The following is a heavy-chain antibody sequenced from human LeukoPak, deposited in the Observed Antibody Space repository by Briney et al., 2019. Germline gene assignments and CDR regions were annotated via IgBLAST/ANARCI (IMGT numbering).Heavy chain of an antibody. CDR3: TREGYGRSGYFIDF. D-gene: IGHD3-3*01. CDR2: IYPNGRT. J-gene: IGHJ4*02. Sequence: SETLSLTCTVSSGSITDSCWSWFRQAPGKGLEWLGFIYPNGRTEYNPSLMSRVTFSVDTCKNHASVGLSSVTASDTAVYYSTREGYGRSGYFIDFWGQGTLVTVSA. CDR1: SGSITDSC. V-gene: IGHV4-59*12.